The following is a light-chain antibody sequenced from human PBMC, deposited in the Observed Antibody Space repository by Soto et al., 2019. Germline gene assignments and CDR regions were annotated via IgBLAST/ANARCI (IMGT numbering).Light chain of an antibody. CDR2: HAS. Sequence: EIVMTQSPAALSVSPGARVTLSCRASQSVSSDLAWYQQKPGQSPRLVIFHASDRATGVPDRISGSGSGTEFTLTISRLQSDDFAVYYCQRYSHWPRTFGQGNKVEVK. CDR1: QSVSSD. CDR3: QRYSHWPRT. J-gene: IGKJ1*01. V-gene: IGKV3-15*01.